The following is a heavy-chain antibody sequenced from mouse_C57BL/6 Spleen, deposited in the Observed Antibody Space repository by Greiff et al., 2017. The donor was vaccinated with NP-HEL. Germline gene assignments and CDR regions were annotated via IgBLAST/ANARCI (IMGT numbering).Heavy chain of an antibody. D-gene: IGHD1-1*01. J-gene: IGHJ2*01. Sequence: VQLQQSGPGLVQPSQSLSITCTVSGFSLTSYGVHWVRQSPGKGLEWLGVIWSGGSTDYNAAFISRLSISKDNSKSQVFFKMNSLQADDTAIYYCARTLHYYGSSHFDYWGQGTTLTVSS. CDR1: GFSLTSYG. CDR3: ARTLHYYGSSHFDY. V-gene: IGHV2-2*01. CDR2: IWSGGST.